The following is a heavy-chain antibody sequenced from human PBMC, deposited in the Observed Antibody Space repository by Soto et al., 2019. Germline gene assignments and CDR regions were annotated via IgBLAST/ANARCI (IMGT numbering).Heavy chain of an antibody. V-gene: IGHV4-39*01. D-gene: IGHD1-20*01. CDR3: ASGGITRANQPIDY. Sequence: SETLSLTGTVSGGSISSSSYYWGWIRQPPGKGLEWIGSIYYIGSTYYNPSLKSRVTISVDTSKNQFSLKLSSVTAADTAVYYCASGGITRANQPIDYWGQGTLLTVSS. CDR2: IYYIGST. CDR1: GGSISSSSYY. J-gene: IGHJ4*02.